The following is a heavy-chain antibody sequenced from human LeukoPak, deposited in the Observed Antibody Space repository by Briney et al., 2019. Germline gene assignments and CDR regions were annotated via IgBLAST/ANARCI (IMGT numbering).Heavy chain of an antibody. D-gene: IGHD3-22*01. J-gene: IGHJ4*02. CDR3: ARGYLPYYFDY. V-gene: IGHV4-61*05. Sequence: SETLSLTCTVSGGSISSSSYYWGWIRQPPGKGLEWIGYIYYSGSTNYNPSLKSRVTISVDTSKNQFSLKLSSVTAADTAVYYCARGYLPYYFDYWGQGTLVTVSS. CDR1: GGSISSSSYY. CDR2: IYYSGST.